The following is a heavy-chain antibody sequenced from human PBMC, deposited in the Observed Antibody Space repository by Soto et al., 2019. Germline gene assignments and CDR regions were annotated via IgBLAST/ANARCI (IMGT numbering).Heavy chain of an antibody. J-gene: IGHJ6*02. Sequence: PVGSLRLSCTASGFTFGDYAMSWVRQAPGKGLEWVGFIRSKAYGGTTEYAASVKGRFTISRDDSKSIAYLQMNSLKTEDTAVYYCTSRSPLFDYYYGMDVWGQGATVTVSS. CDR3: TSRSPLFDYYYGMDV. D-gene: IGHD3-3*01. CDR2: IRSKAYGGTT. V-gene: IGHV3-49*04. CDR1: GFTFGDYA.